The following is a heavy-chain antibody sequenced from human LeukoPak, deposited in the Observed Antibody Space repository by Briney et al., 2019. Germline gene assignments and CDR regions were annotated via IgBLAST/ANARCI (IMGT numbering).Heavy chain of an antibody. V-gene: IGHV1-3*01. J-gene: IGHJ6*02. CDR3: ATSRGYSGYDYYYYYGMDV. CDR1: GYTFTSYA. CDR2: INAGNGNP. Sequence: ASVKVSCKASGYTFTSYAIHWVRQAPGQRPEWMGWINAGNGNPKYPQKFQGRVTMTRNTSISTAYMELSSLRSEDTAVYYCATSRGYSGYDYYYYYGMDVWGQGTTVTVSS. D-gene: IGHD5-12*01.